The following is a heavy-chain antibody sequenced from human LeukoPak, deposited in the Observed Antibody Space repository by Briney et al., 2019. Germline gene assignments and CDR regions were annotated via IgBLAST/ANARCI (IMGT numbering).Heavy chain of an antibody. V-gene: IGHV3-23*01. CDR1: GFTFSTYA. J-gene: IGHJ6*03. D-gene: IGHD2-21*02. CDR2: IRGSGGST. Sequence: GGSLRLSCAASGFTFSTYAMSWVRQAPGKGLEWFSGIRGSGGSTYYADSVKGRFTISRDNSKNTLYLQMNNLRAEDTAVYYCAKEGSDHPFYYYYYYMDVWGKGTTVTVSS. CDR3: AKEGSDHPFYYYYYYMDV.